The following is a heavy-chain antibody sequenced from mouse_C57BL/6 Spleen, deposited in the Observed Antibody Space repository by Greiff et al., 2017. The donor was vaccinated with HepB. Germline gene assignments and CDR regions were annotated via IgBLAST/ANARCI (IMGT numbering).Heavy chain of an antibody. V-gene: IGHV1-64*01. CDR3: ARGYYGSSRDWYFDV. CDR2: IHPNSGST. J-gene: IGHJ1*03. CDR1: GYTFTSYW. Sequence: QVQLQQPGAELVKPGASVKLSCKASGYTFTSYWMHWVKQRPGQGLEWIGMIHPNSGSTNYNEKFKSKATLTVDKSSSTAYRQLSSLTSEDSAVYYCARGYYGSSRDWYFDVWGTGTTVTVSS. D-gene: IGHD1-1*01.